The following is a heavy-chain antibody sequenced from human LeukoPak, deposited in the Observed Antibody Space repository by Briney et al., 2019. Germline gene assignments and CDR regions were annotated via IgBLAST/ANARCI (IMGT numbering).Heavy chain of an antibody. J-gene: IGHJ4*02. Sequence: GGSLRLSCAASGFTFSSYSMNWVRQAPGKGLEWVSYISSSSSTIYYADSVKGRFTISRDNAKNSLYLQMNSLGAEDTAVYYCAVAWGYSNYWGQGTLVTVSS. CDR2: ISSSSSTI. CDR3: AVAWGYSNY. V-gene: IGHV3-48*04. D-gene: IGHD4-11*01. CDR1: GFTFSSYS.